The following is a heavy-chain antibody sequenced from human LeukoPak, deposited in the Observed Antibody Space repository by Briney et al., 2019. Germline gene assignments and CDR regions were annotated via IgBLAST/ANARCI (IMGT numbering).Heavy chain of an antibody. CDR2: ISNEGSKK. Sequence: GGSLRLSCAASGFTFRSYGMHGVPQAPGKGLEGVAFISNEGSKKYYADSVKGRFTISRDNSKNTLSLQVSRLRTEDTAVYYCAKARYSYAFEYSDSWGQGTLVTVSS. V-gene: IGHV3-30*18. CDR3: AKARYSYAFEYSDS. CDR1: GFTFRSYG. D-gene: IGHD5-18*01. J-gene: IGHJ4*02.